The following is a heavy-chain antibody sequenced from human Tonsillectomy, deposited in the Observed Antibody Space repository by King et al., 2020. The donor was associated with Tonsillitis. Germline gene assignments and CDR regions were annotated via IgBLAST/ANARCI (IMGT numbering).Heavy chain of an antibody. D-gene: IGHD3-10*01. CDR3: ESDEVRGVMADY. Sequence: MHWVRQATGKGLEWVAVISYDGRNKYYEDSVKGRFTISRDKSKNTMYLQMNSRSAEDTAVYYSESDEVRGVMADYWGQGTLVSVSS. CDR2: ISYDGRNK. J-gene: IGHJ4*02. V-gene: IGHV3-30*03.